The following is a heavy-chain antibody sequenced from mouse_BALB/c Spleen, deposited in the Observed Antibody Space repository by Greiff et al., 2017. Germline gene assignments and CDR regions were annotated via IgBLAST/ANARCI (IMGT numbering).Heavy chain of an antibody. Sequence: VKVVESGAELVKPGASVKLSCKASGYTFTEYIIHWVKQRSGQGLEWIGWFYPGSGSIKYNEKFKDKATLTADKSSSTVYMELSRLTSEDSAVYFCARHEGRYRYDGSFAYWGQGTLVTVSA. CDR1: GYTFTEYI. V-gene: IGHV1-62-2*01. CDR2: FYPGSGSI. J-gene: IGHJ3*01. D-gene: IGHD2-14*01. CDR3: ARHEGRYRYDGSFAY.